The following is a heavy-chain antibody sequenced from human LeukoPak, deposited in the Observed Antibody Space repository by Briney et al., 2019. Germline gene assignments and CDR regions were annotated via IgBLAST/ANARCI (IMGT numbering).Heavy chain of an antibody. CDR2: ISGRSSHI. Sequence: GGSLRLSCSASGFSFSDYDMNWVRQAPGKGLELVSAISGRSSHIYYGESVKGRFTISRDNAKNSLYLQMDGLGVEDTAVYYCGRAFPPLRTSSAGDLWGQGTLVIVSS. V-gene: IGHV3-21*01. J-gene: IGHJ1*01. D-gene: IGHD3-16*01. CDR1: GFSFSDYD. CDR3: GRAFPPLRTSSAGDL.